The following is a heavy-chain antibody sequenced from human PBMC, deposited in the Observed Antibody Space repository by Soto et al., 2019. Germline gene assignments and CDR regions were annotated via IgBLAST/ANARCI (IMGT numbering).Heavy chain of an antibody. CDR1: GYTFPSYY. CDR3: ARVQWDSSGWNPFDY. V-gene: IGHV1-46*01. Sequence: ASVKVSCKASGYTFPSYYLHWVRQAPGQGFEWMGIINPSGGSASYAQKFQGRVTMTRDTSTSTLYMELSSLRSEDTAVYYCARVQWDSSGWNPFDYWGQGTPVTVSS. J-gene: IGHJ4*02. D-gene: IGHD6-19*01. CDR2: INPSGGSA.